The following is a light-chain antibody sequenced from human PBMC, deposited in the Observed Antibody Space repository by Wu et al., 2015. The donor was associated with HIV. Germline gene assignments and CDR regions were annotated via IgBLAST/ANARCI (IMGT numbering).Light chain of an antibody. Sequence: DILLTQSPATLSLSPGERATLSCRASQSVRNYLAWFQQKPGQAPRLLIYDASNRATGIPARFSGSGSGTDFTLTISSLEPEDFALYYCQQRSNWPWTFGQGTKVEFK. CDR3: QQRSNWPWT. CDR2: DAS. CDR1: QSVRNY. J-gene: IGKJ1*01. V-gene: IGKV3-11*01.